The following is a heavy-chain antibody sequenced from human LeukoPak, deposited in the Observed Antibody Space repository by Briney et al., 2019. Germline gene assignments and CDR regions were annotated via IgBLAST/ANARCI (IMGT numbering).Heavy chain of an antibody. V-gene: IGHV1-46*01. Sequence: ASVKVSCKASGYTFTSYGISWVRQAPGQGLEWMGIIDPSGGSTSYAQKFQGRVTMTRDTSTSTVYMELSSLRSDDTAVYYCARLSQQTFDIWGQGTLVTVSS. CDR2: IDPSGGST. J-gene: IGHJ3*02. CDR3: ARLSQQTFDI. CDR1: GYTFTSYG.